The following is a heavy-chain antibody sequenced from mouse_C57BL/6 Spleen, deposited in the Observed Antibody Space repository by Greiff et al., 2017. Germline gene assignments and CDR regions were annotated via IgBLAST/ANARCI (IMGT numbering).Heavy chain of an antibody. CDR3: VRNCEYYGSSYAMDY. Sequence: VQLVESGPGLVQPSQSLSITCTASGFSLTSYGVHWVRQSPGKGLEWLGVLWSGGSTDYNAAFISRLSISKDNSKSQVFFKMNSLQADDTAIYYCVRNCEYYGSSYAMDYWGQGTSVTVSS. CDR2: LWSGGST. J-gene: IGHJ4*01. CDR1: GFSLTSYG. D-gene: IGHD1-1*01. V-gene: IGHV2-2*01.